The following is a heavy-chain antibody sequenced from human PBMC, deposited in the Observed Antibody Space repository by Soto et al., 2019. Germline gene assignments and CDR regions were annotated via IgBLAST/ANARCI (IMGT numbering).Heavy chain of an antibody. CDR3: ARQYPMNSSSRPAGGRYYYGMDV. D-gene: IGHD6-6*01. Sequence: SETLSLTCAVYGGSFSGYYWSWIRQPPGKGLEWIGEINHSGSTNYNPSLKSRVTISVDTSKNQFSLKLSSVTAADTAVYYCARQYPMNSSSRPAGGRYYYGMDVWGQGTTVTVSS. V-gene: IGHV4-34*01. J-gene: IGHJ6*02. CDR2: INHSGST. CDR1: GGSFSGYY.